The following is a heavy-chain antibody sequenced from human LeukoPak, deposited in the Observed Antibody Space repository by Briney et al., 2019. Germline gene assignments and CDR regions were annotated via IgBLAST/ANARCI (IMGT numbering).Heavy chain of an antibody. CDR1: GVSISTYY. Sequence: SETLSLTCAVSGVSISTYYLSWIRLPPGKGLEWIGYIYYSGSTYYNPSLKSRVTISVDTSKNRVSLNLSSVTAADTAVYYCARGGELLSYWGQGTLVTVSS. D-gene: IGHD3-10*01. V-gene: IGHV4-59*01. CDR2: IYYSGST. J-gene: IGHJ4*02. CDR3: ARGGELLSY.